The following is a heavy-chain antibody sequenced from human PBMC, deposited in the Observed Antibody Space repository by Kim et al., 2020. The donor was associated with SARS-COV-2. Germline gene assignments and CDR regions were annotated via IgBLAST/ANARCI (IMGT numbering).Heavy chain of an antibody. D-gene: IGHD1-26*01. V-gene: IGHV3-30*01. J-gene: IGHJ4*02. CDR3: ARDMELLRSFDY. Sequence: YADSVKGRFTISRDNYKNTLYLQMNSLRAEDTAVYYCARDMELLRSFDYWGQGTLVTVSS.